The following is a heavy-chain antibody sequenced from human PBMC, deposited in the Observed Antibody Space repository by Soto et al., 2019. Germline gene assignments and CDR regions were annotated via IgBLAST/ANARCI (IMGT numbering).Heavy chain of an antibody. CDR1: GGSISSSSYY. CDR2: IYYSGST. CDR3: ARSYQPLLYDFDI. J-gene: IGHJ3*02. Sequence: PSETLSLTCTVSGGSISSSSYYWGWIRQPPGKGLEWIGSIYYSGSTYYNPSLKSRVTISVDTSKNQFSLKLSSVTAADTAVYYCARSYQPLLYDFDIWGQGTMVTVSS. V-gene: IGHV4-39*01. D-gene: IGHD2-2*02.